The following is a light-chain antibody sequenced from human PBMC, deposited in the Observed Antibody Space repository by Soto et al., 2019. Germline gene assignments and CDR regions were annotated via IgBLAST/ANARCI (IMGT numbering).Light chain of an antibody. CDR1: QSVSSSD. J-gene: IGKJ1*01. CDR3: LQCGASWT. V-gene: IGKV3-20*01. Sequence: IVLTQSPGTLSLSPAERATLSCRASQSVSSSDLAWYQQKPGQAPRLLIYGASSRATGIPDRFSGSGSGTDFTLTVSRLEPEDFAVYYCLQCGASWTFGQGTKVDIK. CDR2: GAS.